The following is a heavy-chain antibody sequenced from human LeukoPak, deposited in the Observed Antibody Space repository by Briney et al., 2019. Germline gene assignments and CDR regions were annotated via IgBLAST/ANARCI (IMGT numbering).Heavy chain of an antibody. Sequence: PGRSLRLSCAASGFTFSNYAMSWVRQAPGKGLEWVSSINGGGGNTYYADSVKGRFTISRDNSKNTLYLQMNSLRAEDTAVYYCAKQEWSTTPNFDYWGQGTLVTVSS. V-gene: IGHV3-23*01. J-gene: IGHJ4*02. CDR1: GFTFSNYA. CDR2: INGGGGNT. D-gene: IGHD3-3*01. CDR3: AKQEWSTTPNFDY.